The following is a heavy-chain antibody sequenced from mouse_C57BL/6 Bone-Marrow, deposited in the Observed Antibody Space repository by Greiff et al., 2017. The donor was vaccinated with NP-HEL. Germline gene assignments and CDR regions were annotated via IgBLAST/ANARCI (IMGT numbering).Heavy chain of an antibody. CDR2: INPNNGGT. D-gene: IGHD1-1*01. J-gene: IGHJ2*01. CDR1: GYTFTDYY. V-gene: IGHV1-26*01. CDR3: ARDYGFDR. Sequence: EVQLQQSGPELVKPGASVKISCKASGYTFTDYYMNWVKQSHGKSLEWIGDINPNNGGTSYNQKFKGKATLTVDKSSSTAYMELRSLTSEDSAVYYCARDYGFDRWGQGTTLTVSS.